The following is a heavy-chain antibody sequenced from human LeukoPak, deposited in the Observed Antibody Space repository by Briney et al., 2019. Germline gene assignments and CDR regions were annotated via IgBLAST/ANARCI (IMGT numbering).Heavy chain of an antibody. Sequence: SVKVSCKASGGTFSSYAISWVRQAPGQGLEWMGRIIPIFGTANYAQKFQGRVTITTDETTSTAYMELSSLRSEDTAVYYCASGPLYGGYDDWGQGTLVTVSS. D-gene: IGHD5-12*01. CDR2: IIPIFGTA. J-gene: IGHJ4*02. CDR3: ASGPLYGGYDD. CDR1: GGTFSSYA. V-gene: IGHV1-69*05.